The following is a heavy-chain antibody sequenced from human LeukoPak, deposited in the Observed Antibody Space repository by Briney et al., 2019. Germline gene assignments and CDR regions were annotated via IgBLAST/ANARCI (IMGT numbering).Heavy chain of an antibody. CDR2: IRYDGSNK. J-gene: IGHJ1*01. V-gene: IGHV3-30*02. Sequence: GGSLRLSCAASGFTFSSYGMHWVRQAPGRGLEWVAFIRYDGSNKYYADSVKGRFTISRDNSKNTLYLQMNSLRAEDTAVYYCAIRPIAAAGLQVQHWGQGTLVTVSS. CDR1: GFTFSSYG. CDR3: AIRPIAAAGLQVQH. D-gene: IGHD6-13*01.